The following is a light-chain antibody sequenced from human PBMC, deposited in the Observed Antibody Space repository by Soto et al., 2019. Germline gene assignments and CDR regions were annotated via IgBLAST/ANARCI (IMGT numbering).Light chain of an antibody. J-gene: IGLJ2*01. CDR3: SSYTTTSTQV. CDR1: SSDVGGYDY. V-gene: IGLV2-14*01. CDR2: EVS. Sequence: QSALTQPASVSGSPGQSITLSCTGTSSDVGGYDYVSWYQHHPGKAPKLMIYEVSNRPSGISNRFSGSKSGNTASLTISGLQVEDEADYYCSSYTTTSTQVFGGGTQLTVL.